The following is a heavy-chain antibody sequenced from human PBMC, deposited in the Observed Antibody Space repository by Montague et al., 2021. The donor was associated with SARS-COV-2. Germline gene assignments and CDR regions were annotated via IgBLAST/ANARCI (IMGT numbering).Heavy chain of an antibody. V-gene: IGHV5-51*01. CDR1: GYSFTSYW. CDR2: IYLVASNT. CDR3: ARRVHYYGSGSYYNHNWFDP. Sequence: QSGAEVKKPGESLKISCKGSGYSFTSYWIGWVRQLPGKGRNWLGIIYLVASNTSYSPSFQGRLPIPPDKSISTAYLQWGSLKASDTPMYYCARRVHYYGSGSYYNHNWFDPWGQGTLVTVSS. J-gene: IGHJ5*02. D-gene: IGHD3-10*01.